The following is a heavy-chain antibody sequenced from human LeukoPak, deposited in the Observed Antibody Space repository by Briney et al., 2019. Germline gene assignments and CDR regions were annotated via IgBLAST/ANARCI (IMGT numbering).Heavy chain of an antibody. D-gene: IGHD4-17*01. V-gene: IGHV3-7*01. CDR1: LYTFRNHW. Sequence: GGPLRLPCAASLYTFRNHWMTCVRQAPGKGLERVANINQDGSEKYYVDAVKGRFSISRDNAKNSLHLQMNSLRVEDTALYFCAREGHGDYHIWGQGTMVTVSS. CDR3: AREGHGDYHI. CDR2: INQDGSEK. J-gene: IGHJ3*02.